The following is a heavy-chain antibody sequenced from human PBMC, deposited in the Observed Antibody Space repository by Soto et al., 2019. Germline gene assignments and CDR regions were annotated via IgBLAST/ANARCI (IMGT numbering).Heavy chain of an antibody. CDR3: GRASDP. CDR2: ISSSSSYT. J-gene: IGHJ5*02. V-gene: IGHV3-11*05. Sequence: QVQLVESGGGLVKPGGSLRLSCAASGFTFSDYYMSWIRQAPGKGLEWVSYISSSSSYTNYADSVKGRSTISRDNATNSLHLKMNPRRAGDPAVFYRGRASDPWGRGTLVTVP. CDR1: GFTFSDYY.